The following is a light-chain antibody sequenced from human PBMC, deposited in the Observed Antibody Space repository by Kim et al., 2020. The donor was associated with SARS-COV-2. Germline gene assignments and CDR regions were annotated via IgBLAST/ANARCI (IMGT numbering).Light chain of an antibody. CDR2: YNS. CDR3: QVWDSSSDHPV. CDR1: NIGSKG. Sequence: PGKTPRITCGGNNIGSKGVHWSQPKPGQAPVLVIYYNSDRPSGIPERFSGSNSGNTATLTISRVEAGDEADYYCQVWDSSSDHPVFGGGTQLTVL. J-gene: IGLJ3*02. V-gene: IGLV3-21*04.